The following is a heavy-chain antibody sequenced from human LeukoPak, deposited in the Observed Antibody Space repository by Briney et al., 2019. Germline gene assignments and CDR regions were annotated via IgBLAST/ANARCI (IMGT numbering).Heavy chain of an antibody. CDR1: GFIFSSYW. V-gene: IGHV3-7*04. CDR3: ARVTVSSGFH. CDR2: IKQDGSEK. D-gene: IGHD3-22*01. Sequence: GGSLRLSCAASGFIFSSYWMSWVRQAPGKGLEWVANIKQDGSEKYYVDSVKGRFTISRDNAKNSLYLQMNSLRAEDTAVYYCARVTVSSGFHWGQGTLVTVPP. J-gene: IGHJ4*02.